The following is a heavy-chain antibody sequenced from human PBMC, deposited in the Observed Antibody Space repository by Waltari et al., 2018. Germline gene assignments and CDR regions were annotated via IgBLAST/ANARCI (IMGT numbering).Heavy chain of an antibody. Sequence: EVQLLESGGGLVQPGGSLRLSCAASGFTFSSYAMSWVRQAPGKGLEWVSSISSSSSYIYYASSVKGRFTISRDNAKNSLYLQMNSLRAEDTAVYDCAGGAGKLRFLEADDAFDIWGQGTMVTVSS. CDR1: GFTFSSYA. J-gene: IGHJ3*02. CDR3: AGGAGKLRFLEADDAFDI. V-gene: IGHV3-21*01. D-gene: IGHD3-3*01. CDR2: ISSSSSYI.